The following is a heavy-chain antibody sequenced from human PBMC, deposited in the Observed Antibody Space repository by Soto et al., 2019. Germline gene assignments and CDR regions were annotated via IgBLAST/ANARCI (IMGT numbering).Heavy chain of an antibody. V-gene: IGHV3-30*03. J-gene: IGHJ5*02. D-gene: IGHD2-2*01. CDR3: ARSSSRVPAAIGNWFDP. CDR2: ISYDGSNK. CDR1: GFTFSSYG. Sequence: PGGSLRLSCAASGFTFSSYGMHWVRQAPGKGLEWVAVISYDGSNKYYADSVKGRFTISRDNSKNTLYLQMNSLRAEDTAVYYCARSSSRVPAAIGNWFDPWGQGTLVTVSS.